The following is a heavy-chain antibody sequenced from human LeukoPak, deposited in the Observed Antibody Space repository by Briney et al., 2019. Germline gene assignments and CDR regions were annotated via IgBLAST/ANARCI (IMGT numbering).Heavy chain of an antibody. D-gene: IGHD5-18*01. V-gene: IGHV3-23*01. CDR2: IFGSGGSP. CDR3: GKTTAGYSSGQKPAWPVDY. CDR1: GFTFGSFA. Sequence: GGSLRLTCEASGFTFGSFAMYWVRQAPGKGLDWIAGIFGSGGSPHYADSVKGRFTISRDNSKNTVYLQINSLRAEDTAVYYCGKTTAGYSSGQKPAWPVDYWGQGTLVTVSS. J-gene: IGHJ4*02.